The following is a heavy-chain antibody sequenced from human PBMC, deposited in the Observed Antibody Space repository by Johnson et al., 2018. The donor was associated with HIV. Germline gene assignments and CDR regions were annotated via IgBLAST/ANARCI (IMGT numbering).Heavy chain of an antibody. D-gene: IGHD6-19*01. Sequence: VQLVESGGGLVQPGGSLRLSCAASGFNVSSHYMSWVRQAPGKGLEWVSLIYSGGTTFYTNSVKGRFTLSRDNSRNTLYLQMNSLRAEDTAVYYCARGKWLDAFDIWGQGTMVTVSS. V-gene: IGHV3-66*01. CDR2: IYSGGTT. J-gene: IGHJ3*02. CDR3: ARGKWLDAFDI. CDR1: GFNVSSHY.